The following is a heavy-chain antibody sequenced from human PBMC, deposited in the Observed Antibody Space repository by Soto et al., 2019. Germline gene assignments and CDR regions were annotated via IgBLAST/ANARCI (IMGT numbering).Heavy chain of an antibody. D-gene: IGHD3-22*01. Sequence: PVGSLRLSCDTCGFTCSSYCMHWVGQGPGKGLVWVSRINSDGSSTSYADSVKGGFTISRDNSKTSLYLQMNSLTTEDTALYYCAKDDRSAWSGYYYSGMDVWGQGTKVNVSS. CDR3: AKDDRSAWSGYYYSGMDV. CDR2: INSDGSST. V-gene: IGHV3-74*01. CDR1: GFTCSSYC. J-gene: IGHJ6*02.